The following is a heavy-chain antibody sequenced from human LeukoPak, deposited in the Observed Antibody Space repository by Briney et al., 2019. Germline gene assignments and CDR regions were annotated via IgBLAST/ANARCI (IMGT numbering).Heavy chain of an antibody. CDR2: MHYSGTA. CDR1: GGSINSNSYY. Sequence: SETLSLTCAVSGGSINSNSYYWAWIRQPPGKGLEWIGSMHYSGTAYYNPSLKSRVTISVDTSKNHFSLKLISVTAADTAVYYCARQTKPAADRVFDPWGQGTLVIVSP. D-gene: IGHD6-13*01. CDR3: ARQTKPAADRVFDP. J-gene: IGHJ5*02. V-gene: IGHV4-39*02.